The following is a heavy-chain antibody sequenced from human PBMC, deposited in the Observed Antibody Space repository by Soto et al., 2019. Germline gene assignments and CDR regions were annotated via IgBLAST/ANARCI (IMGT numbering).Heavy chain of an antibody. Sequence: GGSPRLSCAASGFTFSSYWMSWFRQAPGKGLEWVANIKQDGSEKYYVDSVKGRFTISRDNAKNSLYLQMNSLRAEDTAVYYCAAPLCGGDCYSGTYYYYYMDVWGKGTTVTVS. D-gene: IGHD2-21*01. CDR3: AAPLCGGDCYSGTYYYYYMDV. J-gene: IGHJ6*03. CDR2: IKQDGSEK. V-gene: IGHV3-7*01. CDR1: GFTFSSYW.